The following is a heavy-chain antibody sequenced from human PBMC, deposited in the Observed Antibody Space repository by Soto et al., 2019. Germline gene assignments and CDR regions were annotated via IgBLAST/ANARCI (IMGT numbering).Heavy chain of an antibody. D-gene: IGHD3-22*01. V-gene: IGHV1-2*04. CDR1: GYTFTGYY. CDR3: AREYYYDSSGYSHYYGMDV. CDR2: INPNSGGT. J-gene: IGHJ6*02. Sequence: QVQLVQSGAEVKKPGASVKVSCKASGYTFTGYYMHWVRQAPGQGLEWMGWINPNSGGTNYAQKXXGWVTMNREAXXSXAXXELSRLRSDDTAVYYCAREYYYDSSGYSHYYGMDVWGQGTTVTVSS.